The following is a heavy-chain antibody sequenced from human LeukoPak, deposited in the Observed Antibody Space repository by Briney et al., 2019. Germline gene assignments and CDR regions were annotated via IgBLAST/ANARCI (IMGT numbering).Heavy chain of an antibody. CDR1: GGSISSGGYY. CDR3: AREEYY. D-gene: IGHD3-10*01. J-gene: IGHJ4*02. Sequence: LSLTCTVSGGSISSGGYYWSWIRQPPGKGLEWVSVIYVGGSTYYADSVKGRFTISRDTSKNTLYLQMNSLRAEDTAVYYCAREEYYWGQGTLVTVSS. CDR2: IYVGGST. V-gene: IGHV3-53*01.